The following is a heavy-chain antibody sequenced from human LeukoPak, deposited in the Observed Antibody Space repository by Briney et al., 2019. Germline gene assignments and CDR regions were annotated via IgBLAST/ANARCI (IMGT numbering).Heavy chain of an antibody. CDR3: ARDVHGDYGSGWFDP. CDR1: GGTFNNSA. V-gene: IGHV1-69*05. CDR2: IMPLFGTA. J-gene: IGHJ5*02. D-gene: IGHD4-17*01. Sequence: SVKVSCKTSGGTFNNSAISWVRQAPGRGLEWLGGIMPLFGTAGYAQKFQGRVTITKDESTRTVYLELTSLTSDDTAVYYCARDVHGDYGSGWFDPWGQGTLVTVSS.